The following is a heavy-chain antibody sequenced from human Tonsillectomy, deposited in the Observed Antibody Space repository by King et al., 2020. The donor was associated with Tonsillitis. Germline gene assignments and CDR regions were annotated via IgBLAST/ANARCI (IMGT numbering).Heavy chain of an antibody. CDR2: IYPSDSDT. V-gene: IGHV5-51*01. Sequence: VQLVETGAEVKKPGESLKISCKGSGYSFTNYWIGWVRQMPGKGLEWMGIIYPSDSDTRYTPSFQSQVTISADKSISTAYLQWSSLKASDTALYYCARSYGGNSLYFRLWVQCTLVTVSS. J-gene: IGHJ1*01. CDR1: GYSFTNYW. D-gene: IGHD4-23*01. CDR3: ARSYGGNSLYFRL.